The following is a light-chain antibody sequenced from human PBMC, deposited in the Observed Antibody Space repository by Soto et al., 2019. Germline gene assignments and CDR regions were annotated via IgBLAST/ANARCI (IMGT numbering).Light chain of an antibody. J-gene: IGKJ1*01. Sequence: EIVLTQSPGTLSLSPGDRATLSCRASQTVSNNYLAWCQQKPGQAPRVIMYGASRRATGIPDRFSGGGSGTDFTLTISRLEPEDFAVYYCQRDDNSSWTFGPGTKVDIK. V-gene: IGKV3-20*01. CDR3: QRDDNSSWT. CDR2: GAS. CDR1: QTVSNNY.